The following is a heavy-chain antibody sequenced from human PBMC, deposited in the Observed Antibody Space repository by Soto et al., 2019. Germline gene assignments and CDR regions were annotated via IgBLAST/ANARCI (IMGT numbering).Heavy chain of an antibody. CDR3: AKESSRGWVDY. CDR2: ISGSGGST. J-gene: IGHJ4*02. V-gene: IGHV3-23*01. Sequence: EVQLLESGGGLVQPGGSLRLSCAASGLTFSSYVISWVRQAPGKGLEWVSGISGSGGSTYYADSVKGRFTISRDNSKDTLYLQMNSLRAEDTAVYYCAKESSRGWVDYWGQGTLVTVSS. CDR1: GLTFSSYV. D-gene: IGHD6-19*01.